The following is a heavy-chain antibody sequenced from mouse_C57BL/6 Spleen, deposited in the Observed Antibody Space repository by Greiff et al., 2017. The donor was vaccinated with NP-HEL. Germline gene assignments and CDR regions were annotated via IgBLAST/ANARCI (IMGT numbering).Heavy chain of an antibody. CDR1: GYTFTSYW. CDR3: ARRYYDPTPFAY. CDR2: IYPSDSET. Sequence: QVQLQQPGAELVRPGSSVKLSCKASGYTFTSYWMDWVKQRPGQGLEWIGNIYPSDSETHYNQKFKDKATLTVDKSSSTAYMQISSLTSEDSAVYYCARRYYDPTPFAYWGQGTLVTVSA. V-gene: IGHV1-61*01. D-gene: IGHD2-4*01. J-gene: IGHJ3*01.